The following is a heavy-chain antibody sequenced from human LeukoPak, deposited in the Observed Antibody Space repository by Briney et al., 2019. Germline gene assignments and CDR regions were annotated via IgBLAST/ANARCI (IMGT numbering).Heavy chain of an antibody. D-gene: IGHD3-10*01. V-gene: IGHV3-49*04. CDR3: TSLWFGELFLSY. Sequence: GGSLRLSCTASGFTFGDYAMSWVRQAPGKGLEWVGFIRSKAYGGTTEYAASVKGRFTISRDDSKSIAYLQMNSPKTEDTAVYYCTSLWFGELFLSYWGQGTLVTVSS. CDR1: GFTFGDYA. CDR2: IRSKAYGGTT. J-gene: IGHJ4*02.